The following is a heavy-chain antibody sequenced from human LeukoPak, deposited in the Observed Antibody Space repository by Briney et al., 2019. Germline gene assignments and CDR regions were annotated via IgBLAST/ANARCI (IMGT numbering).Heavy chain of an antibody. J-gene: IGHJ4*02. CDR3: ARLQYKYDSSGPLDY. Sequence: PSETLSLTCTVSGGSISSYYWSWIRQPAGKGLEWIGYIYYTGSTNYNPSLKSRVTISVDTSENQFSLKLSSVTAADTAVYYCARLQYKYDSSGPLDYWGQGTPVTVSS. V-gene: IGHV4-59*08. CDR2: IYYTGST. CDR1: GGSISSYY. D-gene: IGHD3-22*01.